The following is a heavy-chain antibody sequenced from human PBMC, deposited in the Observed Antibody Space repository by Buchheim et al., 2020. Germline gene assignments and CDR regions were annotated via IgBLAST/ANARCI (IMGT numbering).Heavy chain of an antibody. CDR1: GDSISPYY. V-gene: IGHV4-59*01. CDR3: ARKRHVGGGDFDY. CDR2: IFQTDSN. J-gene: IGHJ4*01. Sequence: QVQLQESGPRLVKPSETLSLTCTVSGDSISPYYWSWIRQPPGKGLEWIGYIFQTDSNNYNPSLRSRVTMSVDRSKNQFSLTLGSVTAADTAVYFCARKRHVGGGDFDYWGHGIL. D-gene: IGHD2-15*01.